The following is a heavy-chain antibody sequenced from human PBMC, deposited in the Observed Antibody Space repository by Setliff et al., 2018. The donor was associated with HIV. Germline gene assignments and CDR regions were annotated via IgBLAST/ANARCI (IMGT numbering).Heavy chain of an antibody. CDR3: ARDQSDWFY. V-gene: IGHV4-59*01. J-gene: IGHJ4*02. Sequence: SETLSLTCTVSGVSIXXXYWSWIRQPPGKGLEWIGYMYYSGNTNXNPSLXGXVTISVDTSKSXFSLKLNSVTAXXPAVYYCARDQSDWFYWGQGTLVTVSS. D-gene: IGHD3-3*01. CDR2: MYYSGNT. CDR1: GVSIXXXY.